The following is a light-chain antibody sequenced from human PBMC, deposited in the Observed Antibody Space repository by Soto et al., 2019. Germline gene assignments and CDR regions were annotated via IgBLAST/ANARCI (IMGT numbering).Light chain of an antibody. Sequence: DTPTTQFPSTLTASVGDRVTITCRASQTISSWLAWYQQKPGKAPKLLIYKASTLKSGVPSRFSGSGSGTEFTLTISSLQSDDFATYYCQHYNSYSEAFGQGTKVDI. CDR3: QHYNSYSEA. J-gene: IGKJ1*01. V-gene: IGKV1-5*03. CDR1: QTISSW. CDR2: KAS.